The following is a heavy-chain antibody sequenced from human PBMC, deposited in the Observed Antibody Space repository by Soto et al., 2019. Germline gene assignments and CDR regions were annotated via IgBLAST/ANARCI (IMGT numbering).Heavy chain of an antibody. J-gene: IGHJ4*02. CDR3: ARGGTRGYSFGPFDY. CDR1: GFTFSSYW. D-gene: IGHD2-2*03. CDR2: INSAASSA. Sequence: EVQMVESGGGLVQPGGSLRLSCAASGFTFSSYWMHWVRQAPGKGLEWVSRINSAASSASYADSVNGRATISRDNAXXTLYLQVNSLRGDDTAVYYCARGGTRGYSFGPFDYWGQGTLVTVSS. V-gene: IGHV3-74*01.